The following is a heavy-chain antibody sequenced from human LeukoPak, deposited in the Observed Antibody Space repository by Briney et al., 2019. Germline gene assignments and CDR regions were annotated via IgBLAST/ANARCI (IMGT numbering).Heavy chain of an antibody. J-gene: IGHJ4*02. V-gene: IGHV3-21*01. CDR3: AREARYSSPSTFDY. CDR1: GFTFDDYA. Sequence: GGSLRLSCAASGFTFDDYAMHWVRQAPGKGLEWVSSISSSSSYIYYADSVKGRFTISRDNAKNSLYLQMNSLRAEDTAVYYCAREARYSSPSTFDYWGQGTLVTVSS. CDR2: ISSSSSYI. D-gene: IGHD6-6*01.